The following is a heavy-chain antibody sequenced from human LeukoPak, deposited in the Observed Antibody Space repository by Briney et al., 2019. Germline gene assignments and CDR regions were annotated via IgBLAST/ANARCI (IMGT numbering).Heavy chain of an antibody. Sequence: PSETLSLTRAVSGYPISSSYYWGWVRQPPGKGLEWIGGIHHSGSTCYNPSLKSRVTISVDTSKNQFSLKLSSVTAADTAVYYCARPTYYDFWSGYPPADDAFDIWGQGTMVTVSS. CDR1: GYPISSSYY. CDR3: ARPTYYDFWSGYPPADDAFDI. CDR2: IHHSGST. V-gene: IGHV4-38-2*01. J-gene: IGHJ3*02. D-gene: IGHD3-3*01.